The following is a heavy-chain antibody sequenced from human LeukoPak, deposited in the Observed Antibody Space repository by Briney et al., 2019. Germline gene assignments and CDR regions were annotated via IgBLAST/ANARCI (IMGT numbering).Heavy chain of an antibody. CDR3: ARDAYDTAMGYYYYYMDV. J-gene: IGHJ6*03. V-gene: IGHV4-61*02. Sequence: SETLSLTCTVSGGSISSGSYFWSWIRQPAGKGLEWIGRIYTSGTTNYNPSLKSRVTISVDTSKNQFSLKLSSVTAADTAVYYCARDAYDTAMGYYYYYMDVWGKGTTVTVSS. CDR2: IYTSGTT. CDR1: GGSISSGSYF. D-gene: IGHD5-18*01.